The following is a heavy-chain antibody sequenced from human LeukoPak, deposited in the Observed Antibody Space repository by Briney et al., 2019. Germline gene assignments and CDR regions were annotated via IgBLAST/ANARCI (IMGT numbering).Heavy chain of an antibody. CDR2: INNRGSST. Sequence: GGSLRLSCAASGFTFSSYWMNWARQAPGEGLEWLSAINNRGSSTYYAGSVKDRFTISRDNSENTLYLQMNSLTVDDTAVYFCAKERQTGDYFTSDYWGQGTLVTVSS. CDR1: GFTFSSYW. J-gene: IGHJ4*02. D-gene: IGHD4-17*01. CDR3: AKERQTGDYFTSDY. V-gene: IGHV3-23*01.